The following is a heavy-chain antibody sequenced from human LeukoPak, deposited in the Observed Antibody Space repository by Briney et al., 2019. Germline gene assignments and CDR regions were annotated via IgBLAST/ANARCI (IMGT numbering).Heavy chain of an antibody. CDR3: ARDTPRDYYDSSGYYSALGY. J-gene: IGHJ4*02. Sequence: ASVKVSCKASGYTFTSYYMHWVRQAPGQGLEWMGIIDPSGGSTSYAQKLQGRVTMTRDTSTSTVYMELSSLRSEDTAAYYCARDTPRDYYDSSGYYSALGYWGQGTLVTVSS. CDR1: GYTFTSYY. CDR2: IDPSGGST. D-gene: IGHD3-22*01. V-gene: IGHV1-46*01.